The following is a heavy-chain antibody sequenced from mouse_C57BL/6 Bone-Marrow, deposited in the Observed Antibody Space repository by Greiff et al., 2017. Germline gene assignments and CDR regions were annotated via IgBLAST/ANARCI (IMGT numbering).Heavy chain of an antibody. V-gene: IGHV5-4*01. CDR2: ICDGGSYT. J-gene: IGHJ2*01. CDR1: GFTFSSYA. CDR3: AREGAYYSNYFDY. D-gene: IGHD2-5*01. Sequence: EVQLQESGGGLVKPGGSLKLSCAASGFTFSSYAMSWVRQTPDKRLEWVATICDGGSYTYYPDNVKGRFTISRDNAKNNLDLQMSHLKSEDTAMYYCAREGAYYSNYFDYWGQGTTLTVSS.